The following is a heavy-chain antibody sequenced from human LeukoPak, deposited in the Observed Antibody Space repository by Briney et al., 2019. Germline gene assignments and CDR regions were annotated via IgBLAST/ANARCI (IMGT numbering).Heavy chain of an antibody. CDR3: ARFGVYCSSRSCTKLYYFDY. J-gene: IGHJ4*02. V-gene: IGHV4-34*01. CDR1: VESVSGYY. D-gene: IGHD2-2*01. CDR2: IHHSGST. Sequence: SETLSLICAVYVESVSGYYWSWIRQPPGKGPEWIGEIHHSGSTNYNPSLESRVTLSVHTSKTQFSLRLTSVTAADTAVYYCARFGVYCSSRSCTKLYYFDYWGQGTLVTVSS.